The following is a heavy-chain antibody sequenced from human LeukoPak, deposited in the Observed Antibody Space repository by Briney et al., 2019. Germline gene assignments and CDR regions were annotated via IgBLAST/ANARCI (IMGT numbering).Heavy chain of an antibody. J-gene: IGHJ4*02. CDR3: TTRVAAAGVGY. D-gene: IGHD6-13*01. V-gene: IGHV3-15*01. CDR2: IKSKTDGGTT. Sequence: GGSLRLSCAASGFTFSNAWMSWVRQAPGKGLEWVGRIKSKTDGGTTDYAAPVKGRFTISRDDSKNTLYLQMNSLKTEDAAVYYCTTRVAAAGVGYWGQGTLVTVSS. CDR1: GFTFSNAW.